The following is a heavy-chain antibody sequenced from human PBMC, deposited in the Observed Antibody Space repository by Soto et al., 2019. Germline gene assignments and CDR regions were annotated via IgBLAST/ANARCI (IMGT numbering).Heavy chain of an antibody. CDR2: ISYDGSNK. V-gene: IGHV3-30-3*01. CDR1: GFTFSSYA. CDR3: ASGRFRWAPVFDY. Sequence: PGGSLRLSCAASGFTFSSYAMHWVRQAPGKGLEWVAVISYDGSNKYYADSVKGRFTISRDNSKNTLYLQMNSLRAEDTAVYYCASGRFRWAPVFDYWGQGTRVTV. D-gene: IGHD1-26*01. J-gene: IGHJ4*02.